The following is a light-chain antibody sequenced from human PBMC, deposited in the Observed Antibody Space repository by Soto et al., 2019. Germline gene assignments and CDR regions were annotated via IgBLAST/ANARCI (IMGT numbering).Light chain of an antibody. J-gene: IGLJ1*01. CDR2: DVS. V-gene: IGLV2-14*03. CDR1: SSDVGGYNY. Sequence: QSVLTQPASVSGSPGQSINISCTGTSSDVGGYNYVSWYQHHPGKAPKLIIYDVSNRPSGVSNPFSGSKSGNTASLTISGLQPEDEADYYCSSYTTSNTRQIVFGTGTKHTVL. CDR3: SSYTTSNTRQIV.